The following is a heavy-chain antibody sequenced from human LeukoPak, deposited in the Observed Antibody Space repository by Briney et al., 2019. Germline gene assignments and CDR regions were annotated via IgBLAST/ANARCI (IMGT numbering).Heavy chain of an antibody. CDR2: TKSKADRATA. V-gene: IGHV3-15*01. CDR3: TTTLRWEAPQFDY. CDR1: RFSPTNAW. J-gene: IGHJ4*02. Sequence: GRSLRPSCAPSRFSPTNAWTTWVRRAPGEGLEWVGRTKSKADRATADYSEPVKGRFTISRDDSKNTLYLQMNSLQTEDTAVYYCTTTLRWEAPQFDYWGQGTLVTVSS. D-gene: IGHD1-26*01.